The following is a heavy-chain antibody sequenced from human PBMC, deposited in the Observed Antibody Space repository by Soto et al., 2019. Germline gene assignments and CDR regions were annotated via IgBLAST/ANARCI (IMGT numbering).Heavy chain of an antibody. V-gene: IGHV1-8*02. CDR3: ARGRADGDFGNWIDP. Sequence: QVQLVQSGAEVKKPGASVKVSCKASGYTFTSYDINWVRQATGQGLEWVGWMNPKKGNTGYAQKFQGRVTMTRDTSITTAYMELTSLRFVDTAVYYCARGRADGDFGNWIDPWGQGTQVIVSS. D-gene: IGHD4-17*01. CDR2: MNPKKGNT. J-gene: IGHJ5*02. CDR1: GYTFTSYD.